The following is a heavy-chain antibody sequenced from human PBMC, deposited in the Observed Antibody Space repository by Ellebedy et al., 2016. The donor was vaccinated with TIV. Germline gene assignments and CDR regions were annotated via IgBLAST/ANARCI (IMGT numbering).Heavy chain of an antibody. V-gene: IGHV4-39*07. CDR1: GASISSRSYY. D-gene: IGHD1/OR15-1a*01. Sequence: MPGGSLRLSCTVSGASISSRSYYWGWIRQPPGKGLEWIGSIYYSGSTQYNPSLKSRVTISVDTSKNQFSLKLSSVTAADTAMYYCARMDWNMGIDYWGQGTLVTVSS. CDR3: ARMDWNMGIDY. CDR2: IYYSGST. J-gene: IGHJ4*02.